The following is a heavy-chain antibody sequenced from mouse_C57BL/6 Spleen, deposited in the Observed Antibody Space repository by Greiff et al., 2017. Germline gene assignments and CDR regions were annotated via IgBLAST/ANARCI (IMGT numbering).Heavy chain of an antibody. D-gene: IGHD2-2*01. J-gene: IGHJ3*01. CDR1: GYSFTGYY. CDR3: ARPIYYGYDEGAWFAY. CDR2: INPSTGGT. V-gene: IGHV1-42*01. Sequence: EVQGVESGPELVKPGASVKISCKASGYSFTGYYMNWVKQSPEKSLVWIGEINPSTGGTTYNQKFKAKATLTVDKSTSTAYMQLKSLTTEDSAVYYWARPIYYGYDEGAWFAYWGQGTLVTVSA.